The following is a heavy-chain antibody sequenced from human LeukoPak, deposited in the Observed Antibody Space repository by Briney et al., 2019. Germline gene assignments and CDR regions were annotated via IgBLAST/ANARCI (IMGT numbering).Heavy chain of an antibody. D-gene: IGHD2-8*01. Sequence: GGSLRLSCAASGFTFSSYAMSWVRQAPGKGLEWVSAISGSGGSTYYADSVKGRFTISRDNSKNTLYLQMNSLRAEDTAVYYCAKDREEDCTNGVCYFMGYYYYYYGMDVWGQGTTVTVSS. J-gene: IGHJ6*02. CDR3: AKDREEDCTNGVCYFMGYYYYYYGMDV. CDR1: GFTFSSYA. CDR2: ISGSGGST. V-gene: IGHV3-23*01.